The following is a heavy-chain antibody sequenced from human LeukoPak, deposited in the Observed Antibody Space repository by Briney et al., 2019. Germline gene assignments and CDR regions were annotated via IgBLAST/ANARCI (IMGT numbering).Heavy chain of an antibody. CDR2: IWYDGSNK. Sequence: GRSLRLSCAASGFTFSSYGMHWVRQAPGKGLEWVAVIWYDGSNKYYADSVKGRFTISRDNSKNTLYLQMNSLRAEDTAVYYCAKARRVGFSSSPGINWFDPWGQGTLVTVSS. CDR3: AKARRVGFSSSPGINWFDP. J-gene: IGHJ5*02. V-gene: IGHV3-33*06. CDR1: GFTFSSYG. D-gene: IGHD6-6*01.